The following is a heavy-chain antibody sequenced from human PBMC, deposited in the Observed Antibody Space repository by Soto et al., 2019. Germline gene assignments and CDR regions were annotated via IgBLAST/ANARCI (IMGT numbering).Heavy chain of an antibody. V-gene: IGHV4-39*01. CDR2: IHYSGST. J-gene: IGHJ6*02. D-gene: IGHD7-27*01. CDR1: GGSISPTRYF. Sequence: SEALSLTNTVSGGSISPTRYFWGWIRQPPGKGLEWIGTIHYSGSTYYNPSLKSPVTISVDTSKNLFSLKLSSVTAGETAVYYCARHGDRYYGMDVWGQGTTVT. CDR3: ARHGDRYYGMDV.